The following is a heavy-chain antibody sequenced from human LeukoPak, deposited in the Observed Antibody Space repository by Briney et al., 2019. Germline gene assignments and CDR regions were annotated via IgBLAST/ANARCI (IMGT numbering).Heavy chain of an antibody. CDR1: GFTFINYA. D-gene: IGHD5-12*01. Sequence: GGSLRLSCAVSGFTFINYAMTWVRQAPGKGLEWVSGTNGRGDGTYYADSVKGRFTISRDNSKNTLYLQMNSLRADDTAVYYCAKGGYDFIEVGYFDSWGQGTLVTVSS. V-gene: IGHV3-23*01. CDR2: TNGRGDGT. CDR3: AKGGYDFIEVGYFDS. J-gene: IGHJ4*02.